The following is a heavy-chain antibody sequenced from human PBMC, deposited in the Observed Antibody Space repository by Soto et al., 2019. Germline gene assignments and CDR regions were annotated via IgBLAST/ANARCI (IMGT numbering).Heavy chain of an antibody. CDR3: ARESEDLTSNFDY. CDR1: GFTFTRYS. V-gene: IGHV3-21*06. Sequence: GGSLRLSCAASGFTFTRYSMDWVRQAPGKGLEWVSSISSTTNYIYYGDSMKGRFTISRDNAKNSLYLEMNSLRAEDTAVYYCARESEDLTSNFDYWGQGTLVTVSS. CDR2: ISSTTNYI. J-gene: IGHJ4*02.